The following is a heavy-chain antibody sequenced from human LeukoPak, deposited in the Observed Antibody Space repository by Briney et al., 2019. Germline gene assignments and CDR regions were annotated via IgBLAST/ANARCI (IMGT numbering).Heavy chain of an antibody. CDR2: FYTSGST. CDR3: ARRVGGSSWYWDYFDY. CDR1: GGSMRSYY. J-gene: IGHJ4*02. D-gene: IGHD6-13*01. V-gene: IGHV4-4*07. Sequence: SETLSLTCTVSGGSMRSYYWVWIRQPAGKGLEWIGRFYTSGSTNYNPSLKSRVTMSMDTSKNQFSLKVTYVTAADTAVYYCARRVGGSSWYWDYFDYWGQGTLVTVSS.